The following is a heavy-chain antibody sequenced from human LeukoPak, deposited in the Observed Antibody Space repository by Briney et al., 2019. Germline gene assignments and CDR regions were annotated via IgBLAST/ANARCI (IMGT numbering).Heavy chain of an antibody. CDR1: GGSFSGYY. J-gene: IGHJ5*02. D-gene: IGHD3-10*01. CDR3: ARGLWYGSGSPRWFDP. Sequence: SETLSLTCAVYGGSFSGYYWSWIRQPPGKGLEWIGEINHSGGTNYNPSLKSRVTISVDTSKNQFSLKLSSVTAADTAVYYCARGLWYGSGSPRWFDPWGQGTLVTVSS. V-gene: IGHV4-34*01. CDR2: INHSGGT.